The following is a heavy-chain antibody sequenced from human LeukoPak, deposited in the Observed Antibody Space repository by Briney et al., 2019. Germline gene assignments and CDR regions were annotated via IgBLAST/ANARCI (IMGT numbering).Heavy chain of an antibody. Sequence: ASVKVSCKASGYTFTSYAMHWVRQAPGQRLEWMGWINAGNGNTKYSQKFQGRVTITRDTSASTAYMELSSLRSEDTAVYYCARVCCSGGSCYDSINYYYYGMDVWGQGTTVTVSS. CDR1: GYTFTSYA. D-gene: IGHD2-15*01. CDR3: ARVCCSGGSCYDSINYYYYGMDV. J-gene: IGHJ6*02. V-gene: IGHV1-3*01. CDR2: INAGNGNT.